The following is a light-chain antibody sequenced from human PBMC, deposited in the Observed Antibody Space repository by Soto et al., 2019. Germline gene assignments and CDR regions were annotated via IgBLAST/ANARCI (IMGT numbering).Light chain of an antibody. V-gene: IGLV2-14*03. CDR1: SSDVGNYNY. Sequence: QSALTQPASVSGSPGQSITISCTGASSDVGNYNYVSWYQQHPGKAPKLIIYDVSNRPSGVSTRFSGSNAGNTASLTISGLQAEDEAYYYFRSYTSSTTLYVFGTGTNVTVL. J-gene: IGLJ1*01. CDR3: RSYTSSTTLYV. CDR2: DVS.